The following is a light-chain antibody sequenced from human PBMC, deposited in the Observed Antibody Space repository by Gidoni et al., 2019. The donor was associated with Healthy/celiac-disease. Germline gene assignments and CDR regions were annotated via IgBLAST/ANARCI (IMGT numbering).Light chain of an antibody. V-gene: IGKV1-33*01. CDR1: QDISNY. CDR2: DAS. J-gene: IGKJ4*01. CDR3: QQYDNLPLX. Sequence: DIQMTQSPSSLSASVGDRVTITCQASQDISNYLNWYQQKPGKAPKLLIYDASNLETGVPSRFSGSGSGPDFTFTISSLQPEDIATYYCQQYDNLPLXFXGGTKVEIK.